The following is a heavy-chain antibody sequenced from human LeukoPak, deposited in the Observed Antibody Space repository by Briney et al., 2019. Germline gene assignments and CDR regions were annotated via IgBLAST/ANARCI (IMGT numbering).Heavy chain of an antibody. J-gene: IGHJ4*02. Sequence: GGSLRLSCAASGFTFSTYYMSWIRQAPGKGLEWVSYISRSSTNYADSVRGRFTISRDNAQNSLYLQINSLRADDAAVYYCARAQGTFYYGSGSYLYYYFDSWGQGTLVTVSS. V-gene: IGHV3-11*05. CDR1: GFTFSTYY. CDR2: ISRSST. CDR3: ARAQGTFYYGSGSYLYYYFDS. D-gene: IGHD3-10*01.